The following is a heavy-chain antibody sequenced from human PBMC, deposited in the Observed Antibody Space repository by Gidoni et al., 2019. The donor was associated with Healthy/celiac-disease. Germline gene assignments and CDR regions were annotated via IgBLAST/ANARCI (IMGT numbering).Heavy chain of an antibody. CDR1: GYSFTSYW. D-gene: IGHD2-15*01. CDR2: IYPGDSDT. V-gene: IGHV5-51*01. CDR3: ARPMDCSGGSCYSALSY. J-gene: IGHJ4*02. Sequence: EVQLVQSGAEVKRPGESLKISCKGSGYSFTSYWIGWVRQMPGKGLEWMGIIYPGDSDTRYSPSFQGQVTISADKSISTAYLQWSSLKASDTAMYYCARPMDCSGGSCYSALSYWGQGTLVTVSS.